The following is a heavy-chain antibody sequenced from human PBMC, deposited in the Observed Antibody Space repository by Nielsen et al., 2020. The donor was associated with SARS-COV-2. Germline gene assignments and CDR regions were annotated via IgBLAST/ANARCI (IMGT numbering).Heavy chain of an antibody. Sequence: LSLTCAASGFTFSSYWMHWVRQAPGKGLVWVSRINSDGSSTSYADSVKGRFTISRDNAKNSLYLQMNSLRAEDTAVYYCARIGYCSGGSCFHNWFDPWGQGTLVTVSS. J-gene: IGHJ5*02. D-gene: IGHD2-15*01. CDR1: GFTFSSYW. V-gene: IGHV3-74*01. CDR2: INSDGSST. CDR3: ARIGYCSGGSCFHNWFDP.